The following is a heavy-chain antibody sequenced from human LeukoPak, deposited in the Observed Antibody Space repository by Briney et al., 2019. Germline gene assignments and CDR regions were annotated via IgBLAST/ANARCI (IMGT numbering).Heavy chain of an antibody. V-gene: IGHV1-18*01. J-gene: IGHJ3*02. CDR3: ARISTTGTTTGAFDI. Sequence: ASVKVSCKASGYTFTSYGISWVRQAPGQGLEWMGWISAYNGNTNYAQKFQGRFTITADKSTSTAYMELSSLRSEDTAVYYCARISTTGTTTGAFDIWGQGTMVTVSS. CDR1: GYTFTSYG. D-gene: IGHD1-1*01. CDR2: ISAYNGNT.